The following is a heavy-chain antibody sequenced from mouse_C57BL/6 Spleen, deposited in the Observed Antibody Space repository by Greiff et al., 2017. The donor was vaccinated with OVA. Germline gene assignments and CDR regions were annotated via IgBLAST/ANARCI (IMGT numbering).Heavy chain of an antibody. CDR1: GYAFTSYW. CDR3: ARDGNYYGSAPFDY. V-gene: IGHV1-80*01. CDR2: IYPGDGDT. Sequence: QVQLQQSGAELVKPGASVKISCTASGYAFTSYWMHWVKQRPGKGLEWIGQIYPGDGDTNYNGKFKGKATLTADKSSSTAYMQLSSLTSEDSAVYFCARDGNYYGSAPFDYWGQGTTVTVSA. D-gene: IGHD1-1*01. J-gene: IGHJ3*01.